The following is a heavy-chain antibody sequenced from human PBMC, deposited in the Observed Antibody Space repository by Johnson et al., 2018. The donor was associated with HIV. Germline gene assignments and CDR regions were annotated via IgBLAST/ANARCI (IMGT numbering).Heavy chain of an antibody. CDR2: ISYDGSNK. V-gene: IGHV3-30*04. J-gene: IGHJ3*02. CDR1: GFTFSSYA. Sequence: QVQLLESGGGVVQPGRSLRLSCAASGFTFSSYAMHWVRQAPGKGLEWVAVISYDGSNKYYADSVKGRFTISRDNSKNKLYLQTNSRRAEDTAVYYCARDREYGLAWGWAFYIWGQGTMVTVSS. CDR3: ARDREYGLAWGWAFYI. D-gene: IGHD6-19*01.